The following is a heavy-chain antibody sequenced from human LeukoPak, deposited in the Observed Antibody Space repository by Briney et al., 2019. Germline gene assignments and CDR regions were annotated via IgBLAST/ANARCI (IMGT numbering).Heavy chain of an antibody. CDR2: IGDSGGRS. Sequence: GGSLRLSCAVSGITLSNYGMSWVRQAPGKGLEWVAGIGDSGGRSKYADPVKGRFTISRDNPKNTLYLQMNSLRPEDTAVYFCAKRGVVIRVILVGFHKEAYYFDSWGQGVLVTVSS. CDR3: AKRGVVIRVILVGFHKEAYYFDS. V-gene: IGHV3-23*01. D-gene: IGHD3-22*01. J-gene: IGHJ4*02. CDR1: GITLSNYG.